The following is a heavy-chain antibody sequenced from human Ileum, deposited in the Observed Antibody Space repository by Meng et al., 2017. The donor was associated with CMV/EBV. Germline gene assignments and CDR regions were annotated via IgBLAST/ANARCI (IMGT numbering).Heavy chain of an antibody. CDR1: GFTFSSYG. Sequence: GGSLRLSCAASGFTFSSYGMHWVRQAPGKGLEWVAFIRYDGSNKYYADSVKGRFTISRDNSKNTLYLQMNSLRAEDTAVYYCAKDGVPAAIPDYWGQGTLVTVSS. CDR2: IRYDGSNK. CDR3: AKDGVPAAIPDY. J-gene: IGHJ4*02. D-gene: IGHD2-2*02. V-gene: IGHV3-30*02.